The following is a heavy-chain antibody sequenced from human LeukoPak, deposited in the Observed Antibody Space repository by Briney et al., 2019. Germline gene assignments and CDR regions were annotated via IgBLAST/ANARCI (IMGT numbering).Heavy chain of an antibody. CDR1: GFSLSDYG. Sequence: PGGSLRLSCSASGFSLSDYGMSWVRQAPGKGLEWVSYITMNSVRFYADSMKGRFTISRDNDKNSVYLQMSSLRDEDTAVYFCTRGRYQLLGPKGSWGQGSLVTVSS. CDR2: ITMNSVR. J-gene: IGHJ5*02. CDR3: TRGRYQLLGPKGS. D-gene: IGHD2-2*01. V-gene: IGHV3-48*02.